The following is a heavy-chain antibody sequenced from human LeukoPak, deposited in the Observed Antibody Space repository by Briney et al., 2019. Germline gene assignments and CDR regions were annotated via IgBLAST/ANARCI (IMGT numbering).Heavy chain of an antibody. CDR1: GGSISSYY. CDR2: IYYSGST. D-gene: IGHD6-19*01. J-gene: IGHJ5*02. CDR3: ARHGYSSGSLAWFDP. V-gene: IGHV4-59*01. Sequence: PSETLSLTCTVAGGSISSYYWSWIRQPPGKGLEWIGYIYYSGSTNYNPSLKSRVTVSVDTSKNQFSLKLSSVTAADTAVYYCARHGYSSGSLAWFDPWGQGTQVTVSS.